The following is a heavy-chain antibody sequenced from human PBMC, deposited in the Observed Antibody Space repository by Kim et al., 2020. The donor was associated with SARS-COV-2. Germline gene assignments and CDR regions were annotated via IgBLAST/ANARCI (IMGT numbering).Heavy chain of an antibody. D-gene: IGHD4-4*01. CDR1: EFTFTSYA. Sequence: GGSLRLSCAASEFTFTSYAVSWVRQAPGKGLEWVSAIPSSGGATYYADSVRGRFTISRGSSMNTLSLQMNSLRVDDTAVYYCAKLMTTSTYSAMDVWGQGTTVTVSS. V-gene: IGHV3-23*01. CDR2: IPSSGGAT. CDR3: AKLMTTSTYSAMDV. J-gene: IGHJ6*02.